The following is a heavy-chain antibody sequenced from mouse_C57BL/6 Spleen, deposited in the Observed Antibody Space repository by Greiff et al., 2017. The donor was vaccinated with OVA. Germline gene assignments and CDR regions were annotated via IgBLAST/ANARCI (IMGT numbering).Heavy chain of an antibody. D-gene: IGHD4-1*01. CDR3: ARYKANWVYFDV. V-gene: IGHV7-3*01. CDR2: IRNKANGYTT. Sequence: RRVESGGGLVQPGGSLSLSCAASGFTFPDYYMSWVRQPPGKALEWLGFIRNKANGYTTEYSASVKGRFTISRDNSQSILYLQMNALRAEDSATYYCARYKANWVYFDVWGTGTTVTVSS. J-gene: IGHJ1*03. CDR1: GFTFPDYY.